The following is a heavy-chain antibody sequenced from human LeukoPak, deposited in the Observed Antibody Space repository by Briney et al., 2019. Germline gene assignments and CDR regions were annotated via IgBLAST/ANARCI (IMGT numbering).Heavy chain of an antibody. CDR1: GGSFSGYY. CDR2: INHSGST. J-gene: IGHJ4*02. V-gene: IGHV4-34*01. D-gene: IGHD4-17*01. CDR3: ARGLGDAVTTQRRKGYYFDY. Sequence: SETLSLTCAVYGGSFSGYYWSWIRQPPGKGLEWIGEINHSGSTNYNPSLKSRVTISVGTSKNQFSLKLSSVTAADTAVYYCARGLGDAVTTQRRKGYYFDYWGQGTLVTVSS.